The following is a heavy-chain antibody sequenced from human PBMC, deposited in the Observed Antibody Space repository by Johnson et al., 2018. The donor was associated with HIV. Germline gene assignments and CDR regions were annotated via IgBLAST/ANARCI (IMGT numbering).Heavy chain of an antibody. D-gene: IGHD5-12*01. J-gene: IGHJ3*02. CDR2: IQSKTAGGTQ. CDR3: STGWIGDAFDI. V-gene: IGHV3-15*01. Sequence: QLVESGGGLVQPGGSLRLSCAASGFTFSNAWMSWLRQAPGKGLEWLGRIQSKTAGGTQDYAAHVKGRFTISRDDSKNTLYLQMNSLKTEDTDVYYCSTGWIGDAFDIWGQGTLVTVSS. CDR1: GFTFSNAW.